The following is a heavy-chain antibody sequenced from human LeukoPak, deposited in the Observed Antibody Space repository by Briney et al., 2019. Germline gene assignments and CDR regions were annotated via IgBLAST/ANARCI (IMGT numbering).Heavy chain of an antibody. V-gene: IGHV1-8*01. CDR3: ARDYSAGSGSYLKPWFDP. CDR1: GYTFTSHD. J-gene: IGHJ5*02. Sequence: ASVKVSCKVSGYTFTSHDIDWVRQAAGQGLEWMGWMNPNSGNTGYAQKFQGRVTMTRDTSINTAYMELSSLRSEDTAVYYCARDYSAGSGSYLKPWFDPWGQGTLVTVSP. D-gene: IGHD3-10*01. CDR2: MNPNSGNT.